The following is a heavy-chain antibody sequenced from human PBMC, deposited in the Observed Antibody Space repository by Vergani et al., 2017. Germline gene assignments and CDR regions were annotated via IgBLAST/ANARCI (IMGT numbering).Heavy chain of an antibody. V-gene: IGHV5-51*03. CDR2: IYPGDSDT. CDR3: AGLLAGDDALTGWFDP. Sequence: EVQLVPSGAEVKTPGESLKISCKGSGYSFTSYWIGWVRQMPGKGLEWMGIIYPGDSDTRYSPSFQGQVTISADKSISTAYLQWSSLKASDTAMYYCAGLLAGDDALTGWFDPWGQGTLVTVSS. CDR1: GYSFTSYW. J-gene: IGHJ5*02. D-gene: IGHD1-20*01.